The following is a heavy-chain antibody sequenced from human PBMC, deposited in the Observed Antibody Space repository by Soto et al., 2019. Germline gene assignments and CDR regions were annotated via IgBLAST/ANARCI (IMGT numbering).Heavy chain of an antibody. Sequence: QVQLQESGPGLVKPSETLSLTCTVSGGSISSYYWSWIRQPPGKGLEWIGYIYYSGSTNYNPSLRRHVALSVVTSKTQCSRNLSSVLAADTAVYFCARLYGSGSPDYWGQGTLVTVSS. D-gene: IGHD3-10*01. V-gene: IGHV4-59*01. CDR2: IYYSGST. J-gene: IGHJ4*02. CDR1: GGSISSYY. CDR3: ARLYGSGSPDY.